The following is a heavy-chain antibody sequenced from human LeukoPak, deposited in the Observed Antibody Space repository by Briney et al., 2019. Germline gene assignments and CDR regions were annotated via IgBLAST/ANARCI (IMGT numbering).Heavy chain of an antibody. CDR1: GGSFSGYY. J-gene: IGHJ4*02. V-gene: IGHV4-34*01. D-gene: IGHD2-2*01. Sequence: PSETLSLTCAVYGGSFSGYYWSWIRQPPGKGLEWIGEIDHSGSTNYNPSLKSRVTMSVDTSKNQFSLKLSSVTAADTAVYYCARGSPPDYCSSTSCYDDYWGQGTLVTVSS. CDR3: ARGSPPDYCSSTSCYDDY. CDR2: IDHSGST.